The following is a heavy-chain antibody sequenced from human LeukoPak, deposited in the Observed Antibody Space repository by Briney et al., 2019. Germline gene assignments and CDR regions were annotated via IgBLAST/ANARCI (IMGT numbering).Heavy chain of an antibody. CDR3: ARALWANWFDP. J-gene: IGHJ5*02. CDR1: GYTFTSYY. V-gene: IGHV1-46*01. Sequence: GASVKVSCKASGYTFTSYYMHWVRQAPGQGLEWMGIINPSGGSTSYAQKFQGRVTMTTDTSTSTAYMELRSLRSDDTAVYYCARALWANWFDPWGQGTLVTVSS. CDR2: INPSGGST. D-gene: IGHD7-27*01.